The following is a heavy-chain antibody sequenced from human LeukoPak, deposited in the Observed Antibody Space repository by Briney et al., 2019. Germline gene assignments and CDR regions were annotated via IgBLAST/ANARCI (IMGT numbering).Heavy chain of an antibody. J-gene: IGHJ6*03. CDR3: ARGRRLIAVAGTGGGYYYYMDV. V-gene: IGHV1-8*03. CDR1: GYTFTSYD. Sequence: ASVKVSCKTSGYTFTSYDINWVRQATGQGLEWMGWMNPNSGNTGYAQKFQGRITITRNTSISTAYMELSSLRSEDTAVYYCARGRRLIAVAGTGGGYYYYMDVWGKGTTVTVSS. CDR2: MNPNSGNT. D-gene: IGHD6-19*01.